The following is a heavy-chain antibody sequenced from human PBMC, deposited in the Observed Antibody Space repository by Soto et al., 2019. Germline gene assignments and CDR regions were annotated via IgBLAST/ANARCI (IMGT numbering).Heavy chain of an antibody. D-gene: IGHD2-15*01. J-gene: IGHJ3*02. CDR2: INHSGST. Sequence: QVQLQQWGAGLLKPSETLSLTCAVYGGSFSGYYWSWIRQPPGKGLERIGEINHSGSTNYNPSLKSRVTIAVDSYKNQFSLKLSSVTAADTAVYYCASGVDYAFDIWGRGTMVTVS. V-gene: IGHV4-34*01. CDR3: ASGVDYAFDI. CDR1: GGSFSGYY.